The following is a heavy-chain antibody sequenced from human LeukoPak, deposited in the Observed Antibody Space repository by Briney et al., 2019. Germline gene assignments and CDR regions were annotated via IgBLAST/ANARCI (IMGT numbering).Heavy chain of an antibody. J-gene: IGHJ4*02. CDR3: AKSRRDF. Sequence: GGSLRLSCVASRFAFSDSRMHWVRQAPGKGLEWVSRITRDGSSTAYADSVKGRFTVSRDNARTTLYLQMNSLRVEDTAVYFCAKSRRDFWGQGTLVTVSS. CDR1: RFAFSDSR. V-gene: IGHV3-74*01. CDR2: ITRDGSST.